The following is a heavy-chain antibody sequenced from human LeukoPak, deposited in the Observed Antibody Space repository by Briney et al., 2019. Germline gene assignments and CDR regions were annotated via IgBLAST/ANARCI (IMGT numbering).Heavy chain of an antibody. D-gene: IGHD6-13*01. J-gene: IGHJ6*03. CDR2: INHSGST. CDR3: ASRSSSSGYYYMDV. Sequence: PSETLSLTYAVYGGSLSGYYWSWIRQPPGKGLEWIGEINHSGSTNYNPSLKSRVTISVDTSKNQFSLKLSSVTAADTAVYYCASRSSSSGYYYMDVWGKGTTVTVSS. V-gene: IGHV4-34*01. CDR1: GGSLSGYY.